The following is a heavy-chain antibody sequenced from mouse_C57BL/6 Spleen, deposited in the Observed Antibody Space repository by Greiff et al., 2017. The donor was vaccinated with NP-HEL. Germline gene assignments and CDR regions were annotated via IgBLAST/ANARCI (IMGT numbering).Heavy chain of an antibody. V-gene: IGHV10-1*01. Sequence: EVKLEESGGGLVQPKGSLKLSCAASGFSFNTYAMNWVRQAPGKGLEWVACIRSKSNNYATYYADSGKGRFTISRDNSKSMLYLQMNHLKTEDTAMYYCVRHEYRCYDCNWFAYWGQGTLVTVSA. J-gene: IGHJ3*01. D-gene: IGHD5-2*01. CDR3: VRHEYRCYDCNWFAY. CDR1: GFSFNTYA. CDR2: IRSKSNNYAT.